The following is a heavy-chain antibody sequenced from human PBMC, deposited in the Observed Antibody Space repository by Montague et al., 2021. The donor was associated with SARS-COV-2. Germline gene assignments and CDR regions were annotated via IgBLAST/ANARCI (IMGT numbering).Heavy chain of an antibody. CDR1: GFTFDDFA. V-gene: IGHV3-9*01. J-gene: IGHJ4*02. Sequence: SLRLSCAASGFTFDDFAMHWVRQAPGKGLEWVSSISWNSNNIDYADSVKGRFTISRDNAENSLYLHMDSLRTDDTAFYYCAKDIFCATFSCEDSRAFDSWGQGTLVTVSS. D-gene: IGHD2-15*01. CDR3: AKDIFCATFSCEDSRAFDS. CDR2: ISWNSNNI.